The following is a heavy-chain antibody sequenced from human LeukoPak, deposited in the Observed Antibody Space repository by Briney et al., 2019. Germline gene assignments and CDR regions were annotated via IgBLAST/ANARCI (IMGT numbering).Heavy chain of an antibody. J-gene: IGHJ4*02. D-gene: IGHD3-10*01. Sequence: TSQTLSLTCTVSGGSISSGGYYWSWIRQHPGKGLEWIGSIYYSGSTYYNPSLKSRVTISVDTSKNQFSLKLSSVTAADTAVYYCARRRDYYRDFDFWGQGTLVTVSS. V-gene: IGHV4-30-2*03. CDR3: ARRRDYYRDFDF. CDR1: GGSISSGGYY. CDR2: IYYSGST.